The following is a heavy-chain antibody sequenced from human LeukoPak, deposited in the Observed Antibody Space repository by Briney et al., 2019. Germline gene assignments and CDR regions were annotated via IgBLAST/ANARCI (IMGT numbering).Heavy chain of an antibody. CDR3: VRNFDSYNAFDI. D-gene: IGHD3-22*01. Sequence: PSETLSLTCTVSGGSISSSNYYWSWIRQHPGKGLEWIGYIYYNGNTYYNPSLKSRLTISGDTSTNQFSLRLSSVTAADTAVYYCVRNFDSYNAFDIWGQGTMVTVSS. J-gene: IGHJ3*02. CDR1: GGSISSSNYY. CDR2: IYYNGNT. V-gene: IGHV4-31*03.